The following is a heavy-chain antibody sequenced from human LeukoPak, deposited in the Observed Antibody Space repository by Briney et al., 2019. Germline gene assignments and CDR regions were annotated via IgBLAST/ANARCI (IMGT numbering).Heavy chain of an antibody. D-gene: IGHD3-22*01. J-gene: IGHJ5*01. Sequence: ASVKVSCKASGYTFTGYYMHWVRQAPGQGLEWMGWINPNSGGTNYAQKFQGRVTMTRDTSISTAYMELSSLRSEDTAVYYCARDQNPTYYYDTSGYLNWFDFWGQGTLVTVSS. CDR1: GYTFTGYY. CDR2: INPNSGGT. CDR3: ARDQNPTYYYDTSGYLNWFDF. V-gene: IGHV1-2*02.